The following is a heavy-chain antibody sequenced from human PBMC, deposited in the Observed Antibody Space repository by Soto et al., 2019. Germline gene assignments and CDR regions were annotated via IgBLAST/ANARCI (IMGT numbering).Heavy chain of an antibody. V-gene: IGHV1-46*01. D-gene: IGHD3-16*01. J-gene: IGHJ5*02. CDR3: AKDFGGLYNWFDP. CDR2: INPHGGST. Sequence: ASVKVSCKAPGDTFTSYYLNWVRQAPGQGLEWMGVINPHGGSTKYAQKFQGRITMTRDTSRSTVYMELSSLTSEGTAVYYCAKDFGGLYNWFDPWGQGTLVTVSS. CDR1: GDTFTSYY.